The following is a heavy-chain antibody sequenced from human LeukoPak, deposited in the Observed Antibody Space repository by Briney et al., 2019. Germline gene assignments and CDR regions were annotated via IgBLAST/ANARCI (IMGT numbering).Heavy chain of an antibody. D-gene: IGHD6-13*01. Sequence: SETLSPTCAVYGGSFSGYYWSWVRQPPGEGLEWIGEINHSGSTNYIPSLKSRVTISVDTSKDKFSLKLRSVTAADTAVYYCARGLVSSSWIDYWGQGTLVTVSS. J-gene: IGHJ4*02. CDR3: ARGLVSSSWIDY. CDR1: GGSFSGYY. CDR2: INHSGST. V-gene: IGHV4-34*01.